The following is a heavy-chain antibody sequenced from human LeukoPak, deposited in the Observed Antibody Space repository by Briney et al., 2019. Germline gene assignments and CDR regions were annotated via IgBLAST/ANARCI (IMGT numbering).Heavy chain of an antibody. CDR3: ASSVGDYYDSSGYVQNAFDI. D-gene: IGHD3-22*01. J-gene: IGHJ3*02. CDR1: GYTFTGYY. CDR2: INPNSGGT. V-gene: IGHV1-2*02. Sequence: GASVKVSCKASGYTFTGYYMHWVRQAPGQGLEWMGWINPNSGGTNYAQKFQGRVTMTRDTSFSTAYMELSRLRSDDTAVYYCASSVGDYYDSSGYVQNAFDIWGQGTMVTVSS.